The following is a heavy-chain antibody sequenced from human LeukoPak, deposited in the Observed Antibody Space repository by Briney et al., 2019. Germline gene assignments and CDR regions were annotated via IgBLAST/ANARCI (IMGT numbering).Heavy chain of an antibody. J-gene: IGHJ5*02. CDR2: INHSGST. D-gene: IGHD6-19*01. V-gene: IGHV4-34*01. CDR3: ARVVAAVADNWFDP. Sequence: NPLETLSLTCAVYGGSFSGYYWSWIRQPPGKGLEWIGEINHSGSTNYNPSLKSRVTISVDTSKNQFSLKLSSVTAADTAAYYCARVVAAVADNWFDPWGQGTLVTVSS. CDR1: GGSFSGYY.